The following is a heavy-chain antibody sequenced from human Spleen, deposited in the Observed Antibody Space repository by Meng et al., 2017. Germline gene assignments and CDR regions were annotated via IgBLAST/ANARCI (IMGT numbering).Heavy chain of an antibody. CDR3: AHDSSGYYNFHN. D-gene: IGHD3-22*01. J-gene: IGHJ4*02. Sequence: GGSLRLSCAVSGLTFTDAWMAWVRQAPGKGLEWVGRIKSKGSGETRDYAAPVKGRFTISRDDSKNMVFLQMNSLKTEDTAVYYRAHDSSGYYNFHNWGQGTLVTVSS. CDR2: IKSKGSGETR. CDR1: GLTFTDAW. V-gene: IGHV3-15*01.